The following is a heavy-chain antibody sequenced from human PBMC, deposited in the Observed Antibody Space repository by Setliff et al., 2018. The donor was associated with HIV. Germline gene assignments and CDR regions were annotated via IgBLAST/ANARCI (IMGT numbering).Heavy chain of an antibody. Sequence: SETLSLTCSVSGVSITNPNFYWGWMRQPPGKGLEWIGNIYDSGTTYYAPSLKSRVTISLDTSKNRFSLKLTSVSAADTAVYFCARSSNYGPDYWGQGMLVTVSS. V-gene: IGHV4-39*07. J-gene: IGHJ4*02. D-gene: IGHD3-10*01. CDR1: GVSITNPNFY. CDR2: IYDSGTT. CDR3: ARSSNYGPDY.